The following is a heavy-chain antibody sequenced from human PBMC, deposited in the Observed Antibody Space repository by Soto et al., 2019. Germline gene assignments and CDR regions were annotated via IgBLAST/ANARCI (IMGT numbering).Heavy chain of an antibody. D-gene: IGHD6-6*01. V-gene: IGHV4-59*01. J-gene: IGHJ4*02. CDR1: GGSISDFY. CDR2: IYYSGST. Sequence: PSETLSLTCTVSGGSISDFYWSRIRQPPGKGLEWIGYIYYSGSTNYNPSLRSRVTISVDTSKNQFSLNLRSMSPADTAVYYCARVGGLAARTFDYWGPGTLVTVS. CDR3: ARVGGLAARTFDY.